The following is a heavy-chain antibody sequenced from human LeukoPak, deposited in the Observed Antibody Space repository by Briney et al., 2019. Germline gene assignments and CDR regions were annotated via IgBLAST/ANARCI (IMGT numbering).Heavy chain of an antibody. CDR2: INAGNSNT. V-gene: IGHV1-3*01. Sequence: ASVKVSCKASGYTFTSYAMHWVRHAPGQRLEWMGWINAGNSNTKYSHKFQGRVTITRHTSASTAYMELSSLRSEDTAVYYCARASRYCSGCSCYFLPFAYWSQGTLVTVSS. J-gene: IGHJ4*02. D-gene: IGHD2-15*01. CDR3: ARASRYCSGCSCYFLPFAY. CDR1: GYTFTSYA.